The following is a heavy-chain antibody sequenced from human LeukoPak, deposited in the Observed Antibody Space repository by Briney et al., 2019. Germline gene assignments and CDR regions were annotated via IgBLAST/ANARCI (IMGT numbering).Heavy chain of an antibody. V-gene: IGHV3-74*01. Sequence: GGSLRLSCAASGFTFSSYWMHWVRQAPGKGLVWVSRINSDGSSTSYADSVKGRFTISRDNSKNTLFLQMHSLRAEDTAVYYCAALPTGYQNFDYWGQGTLVTVSS. CDR1: GFTFSSYW. CDR3: AALPTGYQNFDY. J-gene: IGHJ4*02. CDR2: INSDGSST. D-gene: IGHD3-9*01.